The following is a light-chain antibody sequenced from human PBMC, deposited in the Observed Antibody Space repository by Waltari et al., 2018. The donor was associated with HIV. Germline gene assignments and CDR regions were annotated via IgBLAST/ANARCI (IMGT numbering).Light chain of an antibody. CDR1: QGISSY. CDR2: AAS. CDR3: QQLNSYPPP. Sequence: DIQLTQSPSFLSASVGDRVTITCRASQGISSYLAWYQQKPGKAPKLLIYAASTLQSGVPSRFSVSGTGTEFTLTISSLQPEDFATYYCQQLNSYPPPFGPGTKVDIK. J-gene: IGKJ3*01. V-gene: IGKV1-9*01.